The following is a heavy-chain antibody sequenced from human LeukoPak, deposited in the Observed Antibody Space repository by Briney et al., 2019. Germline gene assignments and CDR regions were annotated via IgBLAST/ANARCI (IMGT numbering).Heavy chain of an antibody. J-gene: IGHJ4*02. CDR1: GGSISIYY. CDR2: LYNSGST. D-gene: IGHD4-17*01. CDR3: ARWTTVTRAFDY. Sequence: PSENLSLNCSVSGGSISIYYWSWIRPPAGKGLEWIGRLYNSGSTNYTPSLKSRVTMSVDTSKNQFSLKLSSVTAADTAVYYCARWTTVTRAFDYWGQGTLVSVSS. V-gene: IGHV4-4*07.